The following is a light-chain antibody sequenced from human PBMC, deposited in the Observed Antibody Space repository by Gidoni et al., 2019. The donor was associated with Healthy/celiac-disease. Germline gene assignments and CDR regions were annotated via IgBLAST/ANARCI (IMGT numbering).Light chain of an antibody. Sequence: DIQMTQSPSSLSASVGDRVTITCRASQSISSYLNWYKQKPGKAPKLLIYAASSVQSGVPSSFSGSGSGTDFSLTISSLQPEDFAPYYCQQSYSTPLTFGGGTKVEIK. CDR2: AAS. CDR3: QQSYSTPLT. V-gene: IGKV1-39*01. CDR1: QSISSY. J-gene: IGKJ4*01.